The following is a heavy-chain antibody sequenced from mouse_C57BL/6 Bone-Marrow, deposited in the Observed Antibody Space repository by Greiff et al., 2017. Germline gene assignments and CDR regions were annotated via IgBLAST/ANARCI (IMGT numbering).Heavy chain of an antibody. Sequence: EVQLQQSGPELVKPGASVKISCKASGYTFTDYYMNWVKQSHGMSLEWIGDINPNNGGTSYNQKFKGKATLTVYKSSSTAYMELRSLTSEDSAVYYCARHYYGSSFAMDYWGQGTSVTVSS. CDR3: ARHYYGSSFAMDY. CDR2: INPNNGGT. J-gene: IGHJ4*01. D-gene: IGHD1-1*01. CDR1: GYTFTDYY. V-gene: IGHV1-26*01.